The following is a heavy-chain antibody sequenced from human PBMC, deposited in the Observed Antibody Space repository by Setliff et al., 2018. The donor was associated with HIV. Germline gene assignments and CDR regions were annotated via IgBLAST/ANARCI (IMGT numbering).Heavy chain of an antibody. CDR2: RSHDGSSK. Sequence: GGSLRLSCAASGFTFSTYIFHWVRLAPGKGLEWVAVRSHDGSSKAYAESVKGRFTISRDNSKNTLYLQMNSLRAEDTALYYCAKLTRYDSTWYDAEYCQQWGQGTLVTVSS. J-gene: IGHJ1*01. V-gene: IGHV3-30-3*02. D-gene: IGHD6-13*01. CDR1: GFTFSTYI. CDR3: AKLTRYDSTWYDAEYCQQ.